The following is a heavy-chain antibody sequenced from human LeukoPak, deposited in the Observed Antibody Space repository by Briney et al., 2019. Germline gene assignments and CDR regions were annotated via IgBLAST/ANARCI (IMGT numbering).Heavy chain of an antibody. D-gene: IGHD4-17*01. CDR1: GFTFSSYA. CDR3: EKAESNYGDYVPWDY. CDR2: ISGSGGST. J-gene: IGHJ4*02. Sequence: GGSLRLSCAASGFTFSSYAMSWVRQAPGKGLEWVSAISGSGGSTYYADSVKGRFTISRDNSKNTLYLQMNSLRAEDTAVYYCEKAESNYGDYVPWDYWGQGTLVTVSS. V-gene: IGHV3-23*01.